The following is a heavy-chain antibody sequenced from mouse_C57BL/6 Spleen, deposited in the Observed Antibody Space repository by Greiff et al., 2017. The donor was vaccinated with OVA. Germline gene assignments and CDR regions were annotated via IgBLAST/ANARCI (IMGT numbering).Heavy chain of an antibody. D-gene: IGHD1-1*01. Sequence: DVMLVESGGGLVQPGGSMKLSCAASGFTFSDAWMDWVRQSPEKGLEWVAEIRNKANNHATYYAESVKGRFTISRDDSKSSVYLQMNSLRAEDTGIYYCTRDYYGSLAYWGQGTLVTVSA. V-gene: IGHV6-6*01. J-gene: IGHJ3*01. CDR1: GFTFSDAW. CDR2: IRNKANNHAT. CDR3: TRDYYGSLAY.